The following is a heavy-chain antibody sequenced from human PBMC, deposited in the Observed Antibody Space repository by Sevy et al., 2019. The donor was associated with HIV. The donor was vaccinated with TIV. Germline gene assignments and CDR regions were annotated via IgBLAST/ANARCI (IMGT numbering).Heavy chain of an antibody. CDR3: ARRSTGIVGTHFDY. D-gene: IGHD1-26*01. Sequence: GESLKISCKASGYTFTRYWIGWVRQMPGKGLEWMGIIYPGDSTTRYSPSFQGQVTISADKSISTAYLQWSSLKASDTAMYYCARRSTGIVGTHFDYWGQGTLVTVSS. CDR1: GYTFTRYW. J-gene: IGHJ4*02. V-gene: IGHV5-51*01. CDR2: IYPGDSTT.